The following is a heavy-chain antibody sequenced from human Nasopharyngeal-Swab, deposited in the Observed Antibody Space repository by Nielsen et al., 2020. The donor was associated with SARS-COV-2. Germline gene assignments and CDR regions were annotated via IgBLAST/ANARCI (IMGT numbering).Heavy chain of an antibody. V-gene: IGHV1-2*06. J-gene: IGHJ4*02. CDR2: INPNSGGT. D-gene: IGHD1-1*01. Sequence: ASVKVSCKASGYTFTSYDINWVRQATGQGLEWMGRINPNSGGTNYAQKFQGRVTMTRDTSISTAYMELSRLRSDDTAVYYCARGPGTGTKRGYFDYWGQGTLVTVSS. CDR3: ARGPGTGTKRGYFDY. CDR1: GYTFTSYD.